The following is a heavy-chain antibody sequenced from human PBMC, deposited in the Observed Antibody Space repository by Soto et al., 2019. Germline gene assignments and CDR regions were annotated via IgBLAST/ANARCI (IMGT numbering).Heavy chain of an antibody. D-gene: IGHD2-8*02. CDR1: GFTFSGSA. Sequence: EVQLVESGGGLVQPGGSLKLSCAASGFTFSGSAMHWVRQASGKGLEWVGRIRSKAKNYATAYAASVNGRFTISRDDSKNTTYLQMNSLKTEDTAVYYCNSPGNPGDNVLLNDFWGQGTLVTVSS. J-gene: IGHJ4*02. CDR2: IRSKAKNYAT. CDR3: NSPGNPGDNVLLNDF. V-gene: IGHV3-73*02.